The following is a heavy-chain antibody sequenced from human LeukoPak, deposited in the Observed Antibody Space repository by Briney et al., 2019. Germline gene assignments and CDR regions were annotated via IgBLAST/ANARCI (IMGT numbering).Heavy chain of an antibody. Sequence: PSETLSLTCTVSGGSISSSYWSWIRQPPGKGLEWIGYINYSGNTNYNPSLKGRVTMSVDMSKNHFSLKLRSATTADTAVYYCARDSVYATNWFDPWGQGTLVTVSS. CDR3: ARDSVYATNWFDP. D-gene: IGHD2-8*01. J-gene: IGHJ5*02. CDR1: GGSISSSY. CDR2: INYSGNT. V-gene: IGHV4-59*01.